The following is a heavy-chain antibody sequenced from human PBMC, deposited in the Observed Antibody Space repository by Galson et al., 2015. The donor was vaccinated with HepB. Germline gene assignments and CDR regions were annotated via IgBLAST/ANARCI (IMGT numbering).Heavy chain of an antibody. CDR1: RGTFSSYA. CDR2: IIPIFGTA. Sequence: SVKVSCKASRGTFSSYAISWVRQAPGQGLEWMGGIIPIFGTANYAQKFQGRVTITADESTSTAYMELSSLRSEDTAVYYCARDGDGAYNWNDVGYYYYGMDVWGQGTTVTVSS. V-gene: IGHV1-69*13. CDR3: ARDGDGAYNWNDVGYYYYGMDV. J-gene: IGHJ6*02. D-gene: IGHD1-1*01.